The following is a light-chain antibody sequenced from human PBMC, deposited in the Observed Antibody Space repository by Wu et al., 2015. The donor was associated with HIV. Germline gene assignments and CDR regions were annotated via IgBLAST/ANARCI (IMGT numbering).Light chain of an antibody. J-gene: IGKJ4*01. V-gene: IGKV3-20*01. Sequence: EIVLTQSPGTLSLSPGERATLSCRASQSVSSSYLAWYQQKPGQSPRLLIYATSSRATGIPDRFSGSGSGTDFTLTISRLEPEDFAVYYCQQYGTSPLTFGGGPRWRS. CDR2: ATS. CDR3: QQYGTSPLT. CDR1: QSVSSSY.